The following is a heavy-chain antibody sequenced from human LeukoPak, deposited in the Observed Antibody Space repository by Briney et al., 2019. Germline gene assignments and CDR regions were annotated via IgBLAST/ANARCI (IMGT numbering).Heavy chain of an antibody. CDR2: IYSGGST. D-gene: IGHD1-26*01. J-gene: IGHJ4*02. Sequence: GGSLRLSCAASGFTVSSNYMGWVRQAPGKGLEWLSIIYSGGSTYYADSVKGRFTISRDNSKNTLYLQVNSLRAEDTAVYYCARDEWELLRAYWGQGTPVTVSS. CDR3: ARDEWELLRAY. CDR1: GFTVSSNY. V-gene: IGHV3-66*02.